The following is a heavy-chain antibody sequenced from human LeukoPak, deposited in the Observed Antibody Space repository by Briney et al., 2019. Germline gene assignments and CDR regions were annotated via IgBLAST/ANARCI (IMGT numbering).Heavy chain of an antibody. D-gene: IGHD2-2*01. CDR1: GGSISSHY. CDR2: IYYSGST. V-gene: IGHV4-59*11. J-gene: IGHJ4*02. Sequence: SETLSLTCTVSGGSISSHYWSWIRQPPGKGLEWIGYIYYSGSTNYNPSLKSRVTISVDTSKNQFSLKLSSVTAADTAVYYCARNAPYYFDYWGQGTLVTVSS. CDR3: ARNAPYYFDY.